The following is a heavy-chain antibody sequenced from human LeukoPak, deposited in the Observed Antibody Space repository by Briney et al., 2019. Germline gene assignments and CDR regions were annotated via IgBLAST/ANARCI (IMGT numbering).Heavy chain of an antibody. CDR3: ASGGSLYEAYHN. Sequence: SETLSLTCTVSGYSISSGYYWGWIRQPPGKGLEWIGSIYHSGSTYYNPSLKSRLTISVDTSENQFSLKLSSVSAADTAVYYCASGGSLYEAYHNWGQGTMVTVSS. CDR2: IYHSGST. CDR1: GYSISSGYY. J-gene: IGHJ3*02. V-gene: IGHV4-38-2*02. D-gene: IGHD3-10*01.